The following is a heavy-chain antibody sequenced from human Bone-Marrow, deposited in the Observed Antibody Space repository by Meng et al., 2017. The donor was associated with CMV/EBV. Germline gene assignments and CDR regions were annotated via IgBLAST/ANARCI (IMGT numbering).Heavy chain of an antibody. V-gene: IGHV4-34*01. CDR1: GASFDDYY. Sequence: GSLRLSCAVYGASFDDYYWSWIRQPPGKGLEWIGEINHGGNINYSPSLKSRVTMSVDTSKTQFSLKLSSVTAADTAVYYCVRSRLQAQGYGSTWYVDYWGQGALGTVSS. J-gene: IGHJ4*02. D-gene: IGHD6-13*01. CDR2: INHGGNI. CDR3: VRSRLQAQGYGSTWYVDY.